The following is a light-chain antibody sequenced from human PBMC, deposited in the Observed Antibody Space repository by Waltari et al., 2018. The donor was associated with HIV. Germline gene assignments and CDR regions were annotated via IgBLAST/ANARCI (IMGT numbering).Light chain of an antibody. Sequence: QSVLTQPPSVSGAPGQRVTISCTGSSSNIGAGYDVHWYQQLPGTAPKLLIYGDSNRPSGVPDRFSGSKSGTSASLAITGLQAEDEADYYCQSYDISLSGVVFGGGTK. CDR2: GDS. V-gene: IGLV1-40*01. J-gene: IGLJ2*01. CDR1: SSNIGAGYD. CDR3: QSYDISLSGVV.